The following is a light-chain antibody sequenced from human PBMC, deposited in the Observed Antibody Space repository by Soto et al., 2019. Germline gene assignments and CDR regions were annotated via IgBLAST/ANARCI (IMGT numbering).Light chain of an antibody. CDR2: DAF. CDR1: QSISSW. J-gene: IGKJ3*01. Sequence: DIQMTQSPSTLSASVGDRVTITCRASQSISSWLAWYQQKPGKAPTLLIYDAFNLESGVPSRFSGSGSGTEFTLTISSLQPDDFATYYCLQYNSYPYSFGPGTKVDIK. V-gene: IGKV1-5*01. CDR3: LQYNSYPYS.